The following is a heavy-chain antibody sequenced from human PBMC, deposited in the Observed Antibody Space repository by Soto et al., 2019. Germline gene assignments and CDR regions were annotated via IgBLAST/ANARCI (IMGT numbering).Heavy chain of an antibody. Sequence: PGESLKTSCKGSGYSFTSYWISWVRQMPGKGLEWMGRIDPSDSYTNYSPSFQGHVTISADKSISTAYLQWSSLKASDTAMYYCARLWTHSGYYYKTSNAFDIWVQGTMVTVSS. CDR1: GYSFTSYW. CDR3: ARLWTHSGYYYKTSNAFDI. J-gene: IGHJ3*02. V-gene: IGHV5-10-1*01. CDR2: IDPSDSYT. D-gene: IGHD3-22*01.